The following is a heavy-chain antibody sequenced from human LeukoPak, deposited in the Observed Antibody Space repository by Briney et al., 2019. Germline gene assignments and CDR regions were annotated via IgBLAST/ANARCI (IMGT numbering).Heavy chain of an antibody. CDR3: ARASYSSGWLAYYYGMDV. J-gene: IGHJ6*02. D-gene: IGHD6-19*01. CDR1: GFTVSSNY. V-gene: IGHV3-53*01. CDR2: IYSGGST. Sequence: GGSLRLSCAASGFTVSSNYMSWVRQAPGKGLEWVSVIYSGGSTYYADSVKGRFTISRDNSKSTLYLQMNSLRAEDTAVYYCARASYSSGWLAYYYGMDVWGQGTTVTVSS.